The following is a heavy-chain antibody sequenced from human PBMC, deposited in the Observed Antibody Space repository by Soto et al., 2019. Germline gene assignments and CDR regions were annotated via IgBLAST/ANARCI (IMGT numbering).Heavy chain of an antibody. CDR1: GFTFSTYW. Sequence: EVQLVESGGGLVQPGGSLRLSCAASGFTFSTYWMTWVRQPPGKGLEWVANMDQDGSETYYVDSVRGRFTVSRDNAKNSLYLQMNGLRVEDKAVYYCVCGGNFFIYWGQGTLVTVSP. J-gene: IGHJ4*02. CDR3: VCGGNFFIY. D-gene: IGHD3-16*01. V-gene: IGHV3-7*01. CDR2: MDQDGSET.